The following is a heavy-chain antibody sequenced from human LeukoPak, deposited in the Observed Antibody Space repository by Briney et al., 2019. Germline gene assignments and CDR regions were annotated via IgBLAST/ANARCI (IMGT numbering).Heavy chain of an antibody. CDR2: MNPNSGNT. CDR1: GYTFTSYD. CDR3: ARGGSLYDDFWSGYYYYYYGMDV. D-gene: IGHD3-3*01. Sequence: ASVKVSCKASGYTFTSYDINWVRQATGQGLEWMGWMNPNSGNTGYAQKFQGRVTMTRNTSISTAYMELSSLRSEDTAVYYCARGGSLYDDFWSGYYYYYYGMDVWGHGTTVTVSS. V-gene: IGHV1-8*01. J-gene: IGHJ6*02.